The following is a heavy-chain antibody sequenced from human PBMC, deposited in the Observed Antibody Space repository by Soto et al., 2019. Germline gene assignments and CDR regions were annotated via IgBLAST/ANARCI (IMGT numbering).Heavy chain of an antibody. CDR1: GFTFSTYA. J-gene: IGHJ3*02. CDR3: ARDQDDFDSSGSDAFDI. CDR2: ISYDGSNK. V-gene: IGHV3-30-3*01. D-gene: IGHD3-22*01. Sequence: QVHLVESGGGVVQPGRSLKLSCAASGFTFSTYAMNWVRQAPGKGLEWVAVISYDGSNKYYADSVKGRFTISRDNSKNTLYRQMNSLRGEDTAVYYCARDQDDFDSSGSDAFDIWGQGTMVTVSS.